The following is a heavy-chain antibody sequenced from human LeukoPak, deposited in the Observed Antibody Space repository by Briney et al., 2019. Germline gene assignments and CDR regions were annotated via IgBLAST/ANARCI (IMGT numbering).Heavy chain of an antibody. CDR1: GFTFSSYT. J-gene: IGHJ6*03. D-gene: IGHD5-18*01. V-gene: IGHV3-23*01. CDR2: ISSSSSYT. CDR3: AKVGGDTAMVAGYYYYYMDV. Sequence: GGSLRLSCAASGFTFSSYTMNWVRQAPGKGPEWVSPISSSSSYTYYADSVKGRFTISRDNSKNTLYLQMNSLRAEDTAVYYCAKVGGDTAMVAGYYYYYMDVWGKGTTVTVSS.